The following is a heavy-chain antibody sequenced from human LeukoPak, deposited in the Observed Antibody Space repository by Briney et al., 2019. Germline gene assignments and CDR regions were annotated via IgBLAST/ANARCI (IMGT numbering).Heavy chain of an antibody. CDR2: INPNSGGT. D-gene: IGHD3-9*01. Sequence: ASVKVSCKASGYTFTNYAMNWVRQAPGQGLEWMGWINPNSGGTNYAQKFQGRVTMTRDTSISTAYMELSRLRSDDTAVYYCARGSYFVNYYYYYYMDVWGKGTTVTISS. CDR1: GYTFTNYA. V-gene: IGHV1-2*02. J-gene: IGHJ6*03. CDR3: ARGSYFVNYYYYYYMDV.